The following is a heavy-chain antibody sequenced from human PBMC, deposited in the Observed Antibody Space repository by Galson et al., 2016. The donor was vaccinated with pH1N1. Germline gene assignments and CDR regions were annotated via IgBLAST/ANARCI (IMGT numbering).Heavy chain of an antibody. D-gene: IGHD2-2*01. J-gene: IGHJ5*02. CDR1: GYTFTGYY. V-gene: IGHV1-2*02. Sequence: SVKVSCKASGYTFTGYYMHWVRQAPGQGLEWMGWINPDTGSTSYAQKLLGRVTMTRDTSISTVHMELSSLRYDDTAVYYCARVSSTIPFDPWGQETLVTVSS. CDR3: ARVSSTIPFDP. CDR2: INPDTGST.